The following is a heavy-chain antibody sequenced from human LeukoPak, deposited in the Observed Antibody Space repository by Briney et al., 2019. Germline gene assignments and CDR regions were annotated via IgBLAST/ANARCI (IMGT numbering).Heavy chain of an antibody. V-gene: IGHV3-7*05. J-gene: IGHJ3*02. CDR2: IKVDGSET. D-gene: IGHD4-17*01. CDR1: GFTFSSYW. Sequence: GGSLRLSCAASGFTFSSYWMSWVRQAPGKGLEWVANIKVDGSETYYVDSVKGRFTISRDNAKNSLYLQINSLRAEDTAVYYCARIRLRAFDIRGQGTMVTVPS. CDR3: ARIRLRAFDI.